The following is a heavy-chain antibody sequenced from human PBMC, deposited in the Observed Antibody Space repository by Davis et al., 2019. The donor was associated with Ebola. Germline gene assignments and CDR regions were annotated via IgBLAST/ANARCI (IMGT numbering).Heavy chain of an antibody. CDR3: ARGGQLVPFDY. D-gene: IGHD6-6*01. J-gene: IGHJ4*02. CDR2: INHSGST. CDR1: GGSISSSSYY. V-gene: IGHV4-39*07. Sequence: GSLRLSCTVSGGSISSSSYYWGWIRQPPGKGLEWIGEINHSGSTNYNPSLKSRVTISVDKSKNQFSLKLSSVTAADTAVYYCARGGQLVPFDYWGQGTLVTVSS.